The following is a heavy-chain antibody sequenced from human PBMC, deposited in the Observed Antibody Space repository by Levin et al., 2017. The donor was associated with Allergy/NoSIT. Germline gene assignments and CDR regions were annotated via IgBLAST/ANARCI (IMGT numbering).Heavy chain of an antibody. J-gene: IGHJ4*02. D-gene: IGHD2-21*02. V-gene: IGHV3-30*04. CDR3: ARGGPGGAYCGGACYSGQYDY. CDR1: GFTFSSYA. Sequence: GGSLRLSCAASGFTFSSYAMHWVRQAPGKGLEWVAVISYDGSNKYYADSVKGRFTISRDNSKNTLYLQMNSLRAEDTAVYYCARGGPGGAYCGGACYSGQYDYWGQGTLVTVSS. CDR2: ISYDGSNK.